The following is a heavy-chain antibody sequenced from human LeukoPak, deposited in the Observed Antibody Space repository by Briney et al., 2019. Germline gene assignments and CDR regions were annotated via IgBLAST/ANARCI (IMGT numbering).Heavy chain of an antibody. D-gene: IGHD6-25*01. V-gene: IGHV4-39*01. CDR1: GGSIRSSTYY. CDR2: IYYSGNT. J-gene: IGHJ3*02. Sequence: SETLSLTCTVSGGSIRSSTYYWGWIRQPPGKGLEWIGSIYYSGNTYYNPSLKSRLTISVDTSKNQFSLRLSSVTAADTAVYYCATQAAAGTFDIWGQGTMVTVSS. CDR3: ATQAAAGTFDI.